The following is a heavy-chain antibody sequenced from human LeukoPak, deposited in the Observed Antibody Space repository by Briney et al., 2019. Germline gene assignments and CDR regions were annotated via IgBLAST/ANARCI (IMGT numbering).Heavy chain of an antibody. D-gene: IGHD3-10*01. CDR2: ISWDGGST. Sequence: PGGSLRLSCAASGFTFDDYTMHWARQAPGKGLEWVSLISWDGGSTYYADSVKGRFTISRDNSKNSLYLQMNSLRTEDTALYYCAKDSDVHGELYFDYWGQGTLVTVSS. CDR1: GFTFDDYT. J-gene: IGHJ4*02. CDR3: AKDSDVHGELYFDY. V-gene: IGHV3-43*01.